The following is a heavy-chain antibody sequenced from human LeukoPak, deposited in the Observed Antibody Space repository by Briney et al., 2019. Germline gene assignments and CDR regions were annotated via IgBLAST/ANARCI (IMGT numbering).Heavy chain of an antibody. CDR1: GGSISSSSYY. V-gene: IGHV4-39*01. D-gene: IGHD3-22*01. J-gene: IGHJ1*01. CDR2: IYYSGST. CDR3: ARHQVHYYDSRRGYFQH. Sequence: NPSETLSLTCTVSGGSISSSSYYWGWIRQPPGKGLEWIGSIYYSGSTYYNPSLKSRVTISVDTSKNQFSLKLSSVTAADTAVYYCARHQVHYYDSRRGYFQHWGQGTLVTVSS.